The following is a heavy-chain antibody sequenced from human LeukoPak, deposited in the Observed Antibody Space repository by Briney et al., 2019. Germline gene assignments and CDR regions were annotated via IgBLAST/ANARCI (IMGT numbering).Heavy chain of an antibody. J-gene: IGHJ6*03. D-gene: IGHD2-15*01. CDR1: GFTFSGSA. CDR2: IRSKANSYAT. V-gene: IGHV3-73*01. Sequence: GGSLRLSCAASGFTFSGSAMHWVRQASGKGMEWVGRIRSKANSYATAYAASVKGRFTISRDDSKNTAYLQMNSLKTEDTAVYYCTRTDKYYYYMDVWGKGTTVTVSS. CDR3: TRTDKYYYYMDV.